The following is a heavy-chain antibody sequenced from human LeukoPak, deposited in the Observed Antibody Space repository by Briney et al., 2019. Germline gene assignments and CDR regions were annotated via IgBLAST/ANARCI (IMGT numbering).Heavy chain of an antibody. J-gene: IGHJ4*02. Sequence: SETLSLTCAVYGGSFSGYYWSWIRQPPGKGLEWIGEINHTRNTNYNPSLKSRVTISVDTSKNQFSLKLSSVTAADTAVYYCARAAYSGSYHSDYWGQGTLVTVSS. D-gene: IGHD1-26*01. V-gene: IGHV4-34*01. CDR3: ARAAYSGSYHSDY. CDR2: INHTRNT. CDR1: GGSFSGYY.